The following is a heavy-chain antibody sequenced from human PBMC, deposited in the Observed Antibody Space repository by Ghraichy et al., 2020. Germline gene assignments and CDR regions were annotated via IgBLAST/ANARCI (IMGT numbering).Heavy chain of an antibody. V-gene: IGHV3-23*01. CDR1: GFTFSNYA. CDR2: IVGSGRGT. Sequence: GGSLRLSCAASGFTFSNYAMMWVRQAPGKGLEWVSSIVGSGRGTYYADSVRGRFTISRDNSKNTLYLQMNSLRVEDTALYYCAKGKSSGSVDWFDPWGKGTLVIVSS. CDR3: AKGKSSGSVDWFDP. J-gene: IGHJ5*02. D-gene: IGHD3-10*01.